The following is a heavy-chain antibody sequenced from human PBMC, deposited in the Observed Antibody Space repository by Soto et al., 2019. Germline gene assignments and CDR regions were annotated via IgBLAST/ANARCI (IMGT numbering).Heavy chain of an antibody. CDR3: AKNPGAGGCGS. J-gene: IGHJ4*02. D-gene: IGHD3-10*01. CDR2: ISYDGSNK. Sequence: QVQLVESGGGVVQPGRSLRLSCAASGFTFSSYGMHWVRQAPGKGLEWVAVISYDGSNKYYADSVKGRFTISRDNSKNTRYLQMNSLRAEDTAVYYCAKNPGAGGCGSWGQGTLVTVSS. CDR1: GFTFSSYG. V-gene: IGHV3-30*18.